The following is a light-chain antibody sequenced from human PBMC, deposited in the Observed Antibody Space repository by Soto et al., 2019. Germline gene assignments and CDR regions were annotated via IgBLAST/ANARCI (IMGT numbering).Light chain of an antibody. CDR2: LGS. CDR1: QFLLDRNGYNY. J-gene: IGKJ1*01. Sequence: DLVMTHSPLSLCVTPGEPAPISCMSCQFLLDRNGYNYLYWYLQKPGQSPQLLIYLGSNRASGVPDRFSGSGSGTDFTLKISRVEDEDVGVYYCMQALQTPTFGQGTKVDI. CDR3: MQALQTPT. V-gene: IGKV2-28*01.